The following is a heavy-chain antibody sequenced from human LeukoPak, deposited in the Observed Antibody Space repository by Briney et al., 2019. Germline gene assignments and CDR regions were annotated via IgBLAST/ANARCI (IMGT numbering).Heavy chain of an antibody. Sequence: GGSLRLSCAASGFTFSNYGMSWVRQAPGKGLEWVSAISGSGGSTYYADSVKGRFTISRDNSKNTLYLQMNSLRAEDTAVYYCAKRPYSSGWSPSWYWGQGTLVTVSS. V-gene: IGHV3-23*01. CDR1: GFTFSNYG. CDR2: ISGSGGST. D-gene: IGHD6-19*01. CDR3: AKRPYSSGWSPSWY. J-gene: IGHJ4*02.